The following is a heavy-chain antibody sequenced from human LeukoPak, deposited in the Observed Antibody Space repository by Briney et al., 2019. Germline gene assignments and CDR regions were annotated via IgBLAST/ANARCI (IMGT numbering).Heavy chain of an antibody. CDR3: AKADYGDSVPFET. V-gene: IGHV3-23*01. CDR1: GFTFSSHA. CDR2: ISGSGGST. Sequence: GGSLRLSCSASGFTFSSHAMSWVRQAPGKGLEWVSAISGSGGSTYYADSVKGRFTTSRDNSKNTLYLQMNSLRAEDMAVYYCAKADYGDSVPFETWGQGTLVTVSS. D-gene: IGHD4-17*01. J-gene: IGHJ5*02.